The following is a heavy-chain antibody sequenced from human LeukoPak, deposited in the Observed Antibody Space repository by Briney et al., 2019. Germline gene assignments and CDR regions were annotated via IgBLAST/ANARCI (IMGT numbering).Heavy chain of an antibody. V-gene: IGHV1-18*01. Sequence: ASVKVSCKASGYTFTSYGISRVRQAPGQGLEWMGWISAYNGNTNYAQKLQGRVTMTTDTSTSTAYMELRSLRSDDTAVYYCAREGYYDILTGYLSIEDYWGQGTLVTVSS. CDR1: GYTFTSYG. CDR2: ISAYNGNT. D-gene: IGHD3-9*01. J-gene: IGHJ4*02. CDR3: AREGYYDILTGYLSIEDY.